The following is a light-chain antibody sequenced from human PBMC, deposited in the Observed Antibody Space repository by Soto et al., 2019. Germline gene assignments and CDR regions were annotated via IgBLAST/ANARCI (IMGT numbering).Light chain of an antibody. CDR1: QTISSW. Sequence: DIQMTQSPSTLSGSVGDRVTITCRASQTISSWLAWYQQKPGNAPKLLIYKASTLKSGVPSRFSGSGSGTEFTLTISSLQPDDFAPYYCQHYNSYSEAFGQGTKVELK. CDR3: QHYNSYSEA. J-gene: IGKJ1*01. V-gene: IGKV1-5*03. CDR2: KAS.